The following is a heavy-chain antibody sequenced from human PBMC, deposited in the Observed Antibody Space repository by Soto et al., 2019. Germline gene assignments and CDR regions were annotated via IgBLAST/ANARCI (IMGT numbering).Heavy chain of an antibody. CDR1: GGSISSSSYY. D-gene: IGHD3-10*01. J-gene: IGHJ4*02. CDR2: IYYSGST. CDR3: ARHPAVYIMVRGVLMYPDY. Sequence: PSETLSLTCTVSGGSISSSSYYWGWIRQPPGKGLEWIGSIYYSGSTYYNPSLKSRVTISVDTSKNQFSLKLSSVTAADTAVYYCARHPAVYIMVRGVLMYPDYWGQGTLVTV. V-gene: IGHV4-39*01.